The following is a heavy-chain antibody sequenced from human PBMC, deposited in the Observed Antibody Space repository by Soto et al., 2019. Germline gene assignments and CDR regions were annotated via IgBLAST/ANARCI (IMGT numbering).Heavy chain of an antibody. CDR3: AKDFTRQLAYWLDP. CDR1: GFSFTGYY. Sequence: ASVKVSCKASGFSFTGYYIHWLRQAPGQGLEWMGWINAHSGGTEYAQRFQGRVTLTRDTSIATADLTLTSLTSDDTALYYRAKDFTRQLAYWLDPWGEGTQVTVSS. D-gene: IGHD6-6*01. V-gene: IGHV1-2*02. CDR2: INAHSGGT. J-gene: IGHJ5*02.